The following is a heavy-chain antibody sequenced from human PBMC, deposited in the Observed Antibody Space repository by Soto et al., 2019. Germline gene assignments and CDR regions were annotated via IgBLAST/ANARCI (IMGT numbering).Heavy chain of an antibody. CDR3: ARLPHYGDPKAGI. CDR2: INYGGSP. J-gene: IGHJ4*02. D-gene: IGHD4-17*01. V-gene: IGHV4-39*01. Sequence: SETLSLTCTVSGGSISSSGYYWGWIRQPPGKGLEWIGSINYGGSPYYNPSPKSRVTISVDTSKNQFSLKLSSVTAADTAVYYCARLPHYGDPKAGIWGRGTLVTVSS. CDR1: GGSISSSGYY.